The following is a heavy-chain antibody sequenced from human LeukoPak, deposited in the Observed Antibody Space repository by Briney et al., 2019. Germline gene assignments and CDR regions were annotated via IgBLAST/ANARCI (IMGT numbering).Heavy chain of an antibody. CDR3: TKDVMTGFSSGWYFGS. J-gene: IGHJ4*02. V-gene: IGHV3-23*01. CDR1: GFTVSTNY. D-gene: IGHD6-25*01. CDR2: TSGDEDST. Sequence: PGGSLRLSCAASGFTVSTNYMSWVRQAPGKGLEWVAVTSGDEDSTHYAESVRGRFIISTDNSKNSLNLQMNSLRAEDTAVYYCTKDVMTGFSSGWYFGSWGQGTQVTVSS.